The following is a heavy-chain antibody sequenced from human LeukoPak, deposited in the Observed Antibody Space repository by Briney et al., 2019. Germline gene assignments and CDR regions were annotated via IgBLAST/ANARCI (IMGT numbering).Heavy chain of an antibody. CDR2: FDPEDGET. V-gene: IGHV1-24*01. CDR1: GYTLTELS. J-gene: IGHJ4*02. Sequence: GASVKVSCKVSGYTLTELSMHWVRQAPGKGLEWMGGFDPEDGETIYAQKFQGRVTMTEGTSTDTAYMELSSLRSEDTAVYYCATGHEGYFDYWGQGTLVTVSS. CDR3: ATGHEGYFDY.